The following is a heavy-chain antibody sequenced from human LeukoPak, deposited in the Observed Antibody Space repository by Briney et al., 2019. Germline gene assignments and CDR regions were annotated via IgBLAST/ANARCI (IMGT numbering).Heavy chain of an antibody. Sequence: SETLSLTCAVYGGSFSGYYWSWIRQPPGKGLEWIGEINHSGSTNYNPSLKSRVTISVDTSKNQFSLKLSSVTAADTAVYYCATNCSGGSCYSRFDYWGQGTLVTVSS. D-gene: IGHD2-15*01. CDR3: ATNCSGGSCYSRFDY. CDR2: INHSGST. V-gene: IGHV4-34*01. CDR1: GGSFSGYY. J-gene: IGHJ4*02.